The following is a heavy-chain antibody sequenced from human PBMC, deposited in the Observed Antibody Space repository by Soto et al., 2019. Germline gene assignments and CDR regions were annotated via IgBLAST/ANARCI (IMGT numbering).Heavy chain of an antibody. D-gene: IGHD1-26*01. CDR1: GYTFTSYG. CDR3: EREYSGSYYKLAFDI. V-gene: IGHV1-18*01. Sequence: QVQLVQSGAEVKKPGASVKVSCKASGYTFTSYGISWVRQAPGQGLEWMGWISAYNGNTNYSQKLQGRVTMPTDTPTSTANMEMRSLRSDDTAVYYYEREYSGSYYKLAFDIWGQGTTVTVSS. CDR2: ISAYNGNT. J-gene: IGHJ3*02.